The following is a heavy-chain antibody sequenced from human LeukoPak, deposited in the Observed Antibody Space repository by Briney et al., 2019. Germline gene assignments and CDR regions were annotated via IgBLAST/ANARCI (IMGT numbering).Heavy chain of an antibody. J-gene: IGHJ4*02. CDR3: PTADFDY. V-gene: IGHV3-30-3*01. CDR1: GFTFCSYA. Sequence: PGGSLILSCAASGFTFCSYAMHWVRQAPGKGLEWVAVISYDGSNKYYADSVKGRFTISRDNSKNTLYLQMNSLRAEDTAVYYCPTADFDYWGQGTLVTVSS. CDR2: ISYDGSNK.